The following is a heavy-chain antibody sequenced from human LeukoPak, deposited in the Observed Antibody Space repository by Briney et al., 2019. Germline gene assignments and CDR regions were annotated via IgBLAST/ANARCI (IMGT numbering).Heavy chain of an antibody. J-gene: IGHJ4*02. V-gene: IGHV4-4*07. CDR1: GGSISSYY. D-gene: IGHD3-22*01. CDR2: IYTSGST. Sequence: SETLSLTCTVSGGSISSYYWSWIRQPAGKGLEWIGRIYTSGSTNYNPSLKSRVTMSVDTSKNQFSLKLSSVSAADTAVYYCARDLVDYYDSSGYPYYFDYWGQGTLVTVSS. CDR3: ARDLVDYYDSSGYPYYFDY.